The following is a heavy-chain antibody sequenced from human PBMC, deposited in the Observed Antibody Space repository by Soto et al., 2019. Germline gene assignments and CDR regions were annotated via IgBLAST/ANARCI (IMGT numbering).Heavy chain of an antibody. CDR1: GGSISSGGYS. D-gene: IGHD5-12*01. V-gene: IGHV4-30-2*01. CDR2: IYHSGST. Sequence: PSETLSLTCAVSGGSISSGGYSWSWIRQPPGKGLEWIGYIYHSGSTYYNPSLKSRVTISIDRSKNQFSLKLSSVTAADTAVYYCVRDLSENIVTNLLSLWGQGTLVTVSS. CDR3: VRDLSENIVTNLLSL. J-gene: IGHJ4*02.